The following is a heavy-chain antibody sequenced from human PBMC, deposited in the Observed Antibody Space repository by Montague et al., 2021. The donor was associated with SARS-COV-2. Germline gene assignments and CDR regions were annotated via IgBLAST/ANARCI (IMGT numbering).Heavy chain of an antibody. Sequence: SLRLSCAAPGFTFSSYSMNWVRQAPGKGLEWVSSISSSSSYIYYADSVKGRFTISRDNAKNSLYLQMNSLRAEDTAVHYCARDMWFGELQFFDYWGQGTLVTVSS. CDR1: GFTFSSYS. CDR3: ARDMWFGELQFFDY. D-gene: IGHD3-10*01. J-gene: IGHJ4*02. V-gene: IGHV3-21*01. CDR2: ISSSSSYI.